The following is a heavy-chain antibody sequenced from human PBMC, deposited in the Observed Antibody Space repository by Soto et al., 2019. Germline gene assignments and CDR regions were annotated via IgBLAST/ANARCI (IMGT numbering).Heavy chain of an antibody. CDR1: GGSTSSYY. CDR2: IYYSVST. CDR3: ARVWSGSGSYYQKGMYYFDY. V-gene: IGHV4-59*12. D-gene: IGHD3-10*01. J-gene: IGHJ4*02. Sequence: LPETLSLTCTVSGGSTSSYYWSWIRQPPGKGLEWIGYIYYSVSTNYNPSLKSRVTISVDTSKNQFSLKLSSVTAADTAVYYCARVWSGSGSYYQKGMYYFDYWGQGTLVTVSS.